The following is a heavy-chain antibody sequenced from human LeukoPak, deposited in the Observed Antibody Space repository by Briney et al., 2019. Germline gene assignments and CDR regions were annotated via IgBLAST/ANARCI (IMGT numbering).Heavy chain of an antibody. CDR1: GFTFSSYS. CDR2: ISSSSSYI. Sequence: GGSLRLSCAASGFTFSSYSMNWVRQAPGKGLEWVSSISSSSSYIYYADSVKGRFTISRDNAKNSLYLQMNSLRAEDTAVYYCASWGGLDYDSSGYYPEDYWGQGTLVTVSS. V-gene: IGHV3-21*01. D-gene: IGHD3-22*01. J-gene: IGHJ4*02. CDR3: ASWGGLDYDSSGYYPEDY.